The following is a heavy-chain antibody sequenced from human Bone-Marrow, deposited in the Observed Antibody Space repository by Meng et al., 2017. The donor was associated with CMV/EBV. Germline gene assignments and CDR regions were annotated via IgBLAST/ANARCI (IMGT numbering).Heavy chain of an antibody. CDR1: GGSFSGYY. CDR3: ARGQRYHPYYYYGMDV. V-gene: IGHV4-34*01. CDR2: INHSGST. D-gene: IGHD2-2*01. J-gene: IGHJ6*02. Sequence: SETLSLTCAVYGGSFSGYYWSWIRQPPGKGLEWIGEINHSGSTNYNPSLKSRVTISVDTSKNQLSLKLSSVTAADTAVYYCARGQRYHPYYYYGMDVWGQGTTVTVSS.